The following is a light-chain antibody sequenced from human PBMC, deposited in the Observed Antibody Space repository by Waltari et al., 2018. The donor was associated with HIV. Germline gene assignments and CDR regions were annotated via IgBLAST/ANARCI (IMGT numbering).Light chain of an antibody. J-gene: IGLJ2*01. CDR2: DDS. CDR3: QVWDIISAYVR. CDR1: NVGSKD. V-gene: IGLV3-21*02. Sequence: SSVLTQPPPVSVAPGQTVSMTCGGNNVGSKDVHWYQQNPDQAPVLVVYDDSDRPSGIPERFSGSKSGNTATLSISRVEVGDGADYYCQVWDIISAYVRFGGGTKLTVL.